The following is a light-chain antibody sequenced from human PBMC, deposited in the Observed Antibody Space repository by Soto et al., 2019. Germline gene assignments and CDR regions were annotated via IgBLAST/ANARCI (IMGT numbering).Light chain of an antibody. J-gene: IGKJ1*01. CDR2: GVS. CDR3: QDFDSPQWT. V-gene: IGKV3-20*01. Sequence: PGEISTLSCRASQRASRQYLSWYQQRPDQPPRLLIYGVSMMSDGIPDRFSGSGSESEFTLTVNRLEPEDFAVYYCQDFDSPQWTFGEGTTVEN. CDR1: QRASRQY.